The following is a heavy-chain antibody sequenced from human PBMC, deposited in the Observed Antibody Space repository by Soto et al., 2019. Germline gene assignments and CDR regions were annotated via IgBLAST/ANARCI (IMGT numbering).Heavy chain of an antibody. Sequence: EVRLLESGGGLVQPGGSLRLSCAASGLTFSSCGMSWVRQAPGKGLEWVSTISGTGGSTYYADSVKGRFSISRDNSKNTLYLQMSSLRAEDTAIYYCAQGNWNFPTSFDYWGQGTQVTVSS. J-gene: IGHJ4*02. CDR3: AQGNWNFPTSFDY. CDR1: GLTFSSCG. D-gene: IGHD1-7*01. CDR2: ISGTGGST. V-gene: IGHV3-23*01.